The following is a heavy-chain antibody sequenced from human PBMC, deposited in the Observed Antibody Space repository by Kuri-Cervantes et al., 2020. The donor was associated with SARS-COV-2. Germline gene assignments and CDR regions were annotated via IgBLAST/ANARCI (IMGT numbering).Heavy chain of an antibody. CDR1: GGTFSSYA. CDR3: ASGGFEYCSSTSCYLNYYYYYYYMDV. J-gene: IGHJ6*03. D-gene: IGHD2-2*01. CDR2: IIPIFGTA. Sequence: SVKVSCKASGGTFSSYAISWVRQAPGQGLEWMGGIIPIFGTANYAQKFQGRVTITADKSTSTAYMELSSLRSEDTAVYYCASGGFEYCSSTSCYLNYYYYYYYMDVWGKGTTVTVSS. V-gene: IGHV1-69*06.